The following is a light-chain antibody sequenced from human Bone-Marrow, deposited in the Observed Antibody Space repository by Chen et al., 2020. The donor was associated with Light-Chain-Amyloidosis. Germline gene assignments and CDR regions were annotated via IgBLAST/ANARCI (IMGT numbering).Light chain of an antibody. J-gene: IGLJ2*01. CDR2: RDT. V-gene: IGLV3-25*03. Sequence: SYELTQPPSVSVSPGQTAMITCSGDDLPTKYAYWYQHKPGQAPVLVIHRDTERPSGISERFSGSSAGTTATLTISGVQAEDEADYHCKSADRSGTYEVIIGGGTKLTVL. CDR3: KSADRSGTYEVI. CDR1: DLPTKY.